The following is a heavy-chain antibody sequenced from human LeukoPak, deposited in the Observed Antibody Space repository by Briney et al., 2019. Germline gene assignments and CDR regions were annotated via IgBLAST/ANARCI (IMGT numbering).Heavy chain of an antibody. D-gene: IGHD2-2*01. V-gene: IGHV1-69*13. Sequence: GASVKVSCKASGYTFTNYHMHWVRQAPGQGLEWMGGIIPIFGTANYAQKFQGRVTITADESTSTAYMELSSLRSEDTAVYYCASRYCSSTSCYVYFQHWGQGTLVTVSS. CDR3: ASRYCSSTSCYVYFQH. CDR2: IIPIFGTA. CDR1: GYTFTNYH. J-gene: IGHJ1*01.